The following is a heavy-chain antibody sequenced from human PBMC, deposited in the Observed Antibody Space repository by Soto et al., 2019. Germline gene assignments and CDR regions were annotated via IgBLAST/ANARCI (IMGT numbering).Heavy chain of an antibody. D-gene: IGHD3-22*01. Sequence: SETLSLTCTVSGGSISSSSYYWGWIRQPPGKGLEWIGSIYYSGSTYYNPSLKSRVTISVDTSKNQFSLKLSSVTAADTAVYYCASRSQISGYYDYWGQGTLVTVSS. J-gene: IGHJ4*02. CDR3: ASRSQISGYYDY. CDR2: IYYSGST. CDR1: GGSISSSSYY. V-gene: IGHV4-39*01.